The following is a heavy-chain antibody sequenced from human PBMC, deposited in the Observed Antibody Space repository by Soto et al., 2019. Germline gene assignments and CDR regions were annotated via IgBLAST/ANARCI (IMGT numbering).Heavy chain of an antibody. D-gene: IGHD6-13*01. Sequence: SLRLSCAASGFTFDDYAMHWVRLVPGKGLEWVSGINWNSGSIGYGDSVKGRFAISRDNAKNSLHLQMNSLSAEDTAFYYCVKDESINWYSGHFRHWGQGTLVTVSS. V-gene: IGHV3-9*01. CDR3: VKDESINWYSGHFRH. CDR2: INWNSGSI. J-gene: IGHJ1*01. CDR1: GFTFDDYA.